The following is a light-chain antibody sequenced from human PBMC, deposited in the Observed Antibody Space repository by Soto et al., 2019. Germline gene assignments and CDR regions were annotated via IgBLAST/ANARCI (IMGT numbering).Light chain of an antibody. CDR3: QQYGGSVPWT. Sequence: ELVLTQSPGTLSLSPGERATVSCRASQTISRNYLVCYQQKTGQAPRLLIYGASTRATGITDRFTGSWSGTDFTLPITRMEPEDLSVKYCQQYGGSVPWTFGQGTKVE. J-gene: IGKJ1*01. CDR2: GAS. CDR1: QTISRNY. V-gene: IGKV3-20*01.